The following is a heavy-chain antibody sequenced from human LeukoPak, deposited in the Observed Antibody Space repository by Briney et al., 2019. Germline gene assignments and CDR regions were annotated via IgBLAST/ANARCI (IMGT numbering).Heavy chain of an antibody. D-gene: IGHD3-9*01. CDR1: GGPVSSSSYY. CDR2: IYYSGST. CDR3: ARLLYFDWPPYFDY. Sequence: SETLSLTCTVSGGPVSSSSYYWGWIRQPPGKGLEWIGNIYYSGSTYYNPSLKSRVTISVDTSKNQFSLTLNSVTAADTAVYYCARLLYFDWPPYFDYWGQGTLVTVSS. J-gene: IGHJ4*02. V-gene: IGHV4-39*01.